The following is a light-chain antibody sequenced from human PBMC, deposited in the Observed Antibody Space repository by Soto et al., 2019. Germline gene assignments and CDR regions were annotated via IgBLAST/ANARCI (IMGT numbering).Light chain of an antibody. CDR1: QSLLFSNGNTY. Sequence: DAVMTQSPLSLPVTPGEPASISCRSSQSLLFSNGNTYLDWYLQKPGQSPQLLIYLGSNRASGVPDRFSGSGSGTDFTLKISRVEAEDVGVYYCMQALQTPWTFGQGTKVDIK. V-gene: IGKV2-28*01. CDR2: LGS. CDR3: MQALQTPWT. J-gene: IGKJ1*01.